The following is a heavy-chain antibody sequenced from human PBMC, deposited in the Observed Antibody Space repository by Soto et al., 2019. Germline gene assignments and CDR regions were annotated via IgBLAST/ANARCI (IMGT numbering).Heavy chain of an antibody. J-gene: IGHJ4*02. CDR1: GGSVSSGSYY. D-gene: IGHD3-10*01. CDR3: ARVIMYSYGSGSYYNVGDY. CDR2: IYYSGRT. Sequence: QVQLQESGPGLVKPSETLSLTCTVSGGSVSSGSYYWSWIRQPPGKGLEWIGYIYYSGRTNYNPSLKSRVTISVDTSKIQFSLKLSCVTAADTAVYYCARVIMYSYGSGSYYNVGDYWGQGTLVTVSS. V-gene: IGHV4-61*01.